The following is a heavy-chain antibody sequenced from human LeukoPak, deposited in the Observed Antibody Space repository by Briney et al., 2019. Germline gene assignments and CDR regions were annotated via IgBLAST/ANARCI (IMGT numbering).Heavy chain of an antibody. V-gene: IGHV3-23*01. Sequence: GGSLILCFAASVFTFSSYGRTWVRQAPGRGVGWVSAFSGSGGSTSYVDSENDRFTISRDNTKNTLYLQMNSLRAGDMAAYYCAKVPSYDSSSYDPFDYWGQGTLVTVSS. CDR2: FSGSGGST. D-gene: IGHD3-22*01. J-gene: IGHJ4*01. CDR1: VFTFSSYG. CDR3: AKVPSYDSSSYDPFDY.